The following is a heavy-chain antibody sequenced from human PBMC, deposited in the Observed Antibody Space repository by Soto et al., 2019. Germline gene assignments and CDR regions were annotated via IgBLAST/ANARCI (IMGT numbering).Heavy chain of an antibody. J-gene: IGHJ6*02. CDR1: GFTFDDYG. D-gene: IGHD3-3*01. V-gene: IGHV3-20*04. CDR2: INWNGGST. Sequence: GGSLRLSCAASGFTFDDYGMSWVRQAPGKGLEWASGINWNGGSTGYADSVKGRFTISRDNAKNSLYLQMNSLRAEDTALYYCARDRHHNVLRFLEWPTGYGMDVWGQGTTVTVSS. CDR3: ARDRHHNVLRFLEWPTGYGMDV.